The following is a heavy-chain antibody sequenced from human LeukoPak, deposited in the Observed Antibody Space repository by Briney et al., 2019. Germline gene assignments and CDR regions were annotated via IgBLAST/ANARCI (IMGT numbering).Heavy chain of an antibody. D-gene: IGHD1-26*01. J-gene: IGHJ4*02. CDR1: GFTFSTYW. CDR3: ARCSESYHAIDF. V-gene: IGHV3-74*01. Sequence: GGSLRLSCAASGFTFSTYWMHSVRQAPGKGLVWVSRINSDGSSKSYEDSVKGRFAVSRDNAESTLYLQMNSLRAEDTALYYCARCSESYHAIDFWGQGTLVTVSS. CDR2: INSDGSSK.